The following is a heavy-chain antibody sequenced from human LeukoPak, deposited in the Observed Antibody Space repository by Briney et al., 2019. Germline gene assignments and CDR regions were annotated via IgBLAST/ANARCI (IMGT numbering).Heavy chain of an antibody. CDR1: GYTFTSYG. D-gene: IGHD2-2*01. J-gene: IGHJ4*02. CDR3: ARDPRAYCSSTSCPQYYFDY. CDR2: ISAYYGNT. V-gene: IGHV1-18*01. Sequence: ASVKVSCKASGYTFTSYGISWVRQAPGQGLEWMGWISAYYGNTNYAQKLQGRVTMTTDTSTSTAYMELRSLRSDDTAVYYCARDPRAYCSSTSCPQYYFDYWGQGTLVTVSS.